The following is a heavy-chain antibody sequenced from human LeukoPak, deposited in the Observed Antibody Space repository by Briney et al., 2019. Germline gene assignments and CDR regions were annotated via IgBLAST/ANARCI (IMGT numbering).Heavy chain of an antibody. CDR3: STTYYYDSSEGY. D-gene: IGHD3-22*01. CDR2: IKSKTDGGTT. V-gene: IGHV3-15*07. Sequence: GGSLRLSCAASGFTSSNAWMNWVRQAPGKGLEWVGRIKSKTDGGTTDYAAPVKDRFTISRDDSKNTLYLQMNSLKTEDTAVYYCSTTYYYDSSEGYWGQGTLVTVSS. J-gene: IGHJ4*02. CDR1: GFTSSNAW.